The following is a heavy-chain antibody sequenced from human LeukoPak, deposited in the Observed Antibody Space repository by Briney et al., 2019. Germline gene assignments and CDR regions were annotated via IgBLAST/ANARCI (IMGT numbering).Heavy chain of an antibody. J-gene: IGHJ2*01. CDR1: GGSISSGSYY. D-gene: IGHD2-15*01. CDR3: ARGGSCSGGSCPRIYWYFDL. V-gene: IGHV4-61*02. Sequence: PSETLSLTCTVSGGSISSGSYYWSWIRQPAGKGLEWIGRIYTSGSTNYNPSLKSRVTISVDTSKNQFSLKLSSVTAADTAVYYCARGGSCSGGSCPRIYWYFDLWGRGTLVTVSS. CDR2: IYTSGST.